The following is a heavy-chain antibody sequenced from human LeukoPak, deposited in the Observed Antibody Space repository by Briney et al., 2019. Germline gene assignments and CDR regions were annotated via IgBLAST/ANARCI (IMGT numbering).Heavy chain of an antibody. CDR2: IRYDGSNK. J-gene: IGHJ5*02. CDR3: ARDSGSSWYGGWFDP. CDR1: GFTFSNSA. Sequence: GGSLRLSCAASGFTFSNSAMHWVRQAPGKGLEWVAFIRYDGSNKYYADSVKGRFTISRDNSKNTLYLQMNSLRAEDTAVYYCARDSGSSWYGGWFDPWGQGTPVTVSS. V-gene: IGHV3-30*02. D-gene: IGHD6-13*01.